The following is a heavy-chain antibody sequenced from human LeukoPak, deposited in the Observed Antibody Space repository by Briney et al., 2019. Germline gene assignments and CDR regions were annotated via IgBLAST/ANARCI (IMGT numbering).Heavy chain of an antibody. CDR3: ARDIVVVPAAIGSGWFDP. CDR1: GYTFTSYG. J-gene: IGHJ5*02. CDR2: ISAYNGNT. D-gene: IGHD2-2*02. V-gene: IGHV1-18*01. Sequence: ASVKVSCKASGYTFTSYGISWVRQAPGQGLEWMGWISAYNGNTNYAQKLQGRVTMTTGTSTSTAYMELRSLRSDDTAVYYCARDIVVVPAAIGSGWFDPWGQGTLVTVSS.